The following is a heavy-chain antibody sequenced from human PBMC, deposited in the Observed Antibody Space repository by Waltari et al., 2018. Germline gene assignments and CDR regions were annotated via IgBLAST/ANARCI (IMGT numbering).Heavy chain of an antibody. CDR3: ARDRGRGLYLDS. J-gene: IGHJ4*02. V-gene: IGHV4-4*02. CDR2: VRGDGRA. CDR1: GDSVSGTNC. Sequence: QLQLQESGPGLVKPSGTLSLTCAVSGDSVSGTNCWSWVRQPPGKGLEWVWQVRGDGRANYSPSGASRVPVSLATSGNHVSLKMTSAAAADTAVYYCARDRGRGLYLDSWGPGILVTVSP. D-gene: IGHD2-15*01.